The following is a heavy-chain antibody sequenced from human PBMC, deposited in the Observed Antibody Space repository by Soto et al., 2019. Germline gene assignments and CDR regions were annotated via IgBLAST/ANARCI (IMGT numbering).Heavy chain of an antibody. V-gene: IGHV4-31*03. D-gene: IGHD3-16*02. CDR1: GGSISSGGYY. J-gene: IGHJ4*02. Sequence: SETLSLTCTVSGGSISSGGYYWSWIRQHPGKGLEWIGYIYYSGSTYYNPSLKSRVTISVDTSKNQFSLKLSSVTAADTAVYYCARDGEPGDYVWGSYRYQFDYWGQGTLVTVSS. CDR2: IYYSGST. CDR3: ARDGEPGDYVWGSYRYQFDY.